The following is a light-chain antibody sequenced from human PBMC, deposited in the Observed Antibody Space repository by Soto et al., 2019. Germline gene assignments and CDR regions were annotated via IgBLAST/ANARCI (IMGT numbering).Light chain of an antibody. CDR1: QSISSY. CDR2: AAS. Sequence: DIQMTQSPSSLSASVGDRVTITCRASQSISSYLNWYQQKPGKAPKLLIYAASSLQSGVPSRFSGSGSGTDFTLTISSLQPEDFATYYCQQYNSYPLTFGGGTKLDIK. V-gene: IGKV1-39*01. CDR3: QQYNSYPLT. J-gene: IGKJ4*01.